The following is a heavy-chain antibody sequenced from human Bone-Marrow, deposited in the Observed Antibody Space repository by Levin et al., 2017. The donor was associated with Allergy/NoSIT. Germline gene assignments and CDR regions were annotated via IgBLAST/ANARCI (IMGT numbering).Heavy chain of an antibody. J-gene: IGHJ6*02. CDR1: GILFSSYD. CDR2: ISAGGNYI. Sequence: GGSLRLSCAASGILFSSYDMNWVRQAPGKGLEWVSSISAGGNYIYYADSVKGRFTISRDNAKNSLFLQMNRLRAEDTAVYYCASWAMYHYDRSAFDYFYYAMDVWGQGTTVTVSS. D-gene: IGHD3-22*01. CDR3: ASWAMYHYDRSAFDYFYYAMDV. V-gene: IGHV3-21*01.